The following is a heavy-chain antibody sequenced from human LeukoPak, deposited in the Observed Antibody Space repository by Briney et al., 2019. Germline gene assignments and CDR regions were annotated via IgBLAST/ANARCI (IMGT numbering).Heavy chain of an antibody. CDR3: AKLELRANFDY. Sequence: PGGSLRLSCAASGFAFSDFWMSWVRQAPGKGLEWVSAISGSGGGTYYADSVKGRFTISRDNSKNTLYLQVNGLRADDTAVYYCAKLELRANFDYWGQGTLVTVSS. J-gene: IGHJ4*02. D-gene: IGHD1-26*01. CDR1: GFAFSDFW. V-gene: IGHV3-23*01. CDR2: ISGSGGGT.